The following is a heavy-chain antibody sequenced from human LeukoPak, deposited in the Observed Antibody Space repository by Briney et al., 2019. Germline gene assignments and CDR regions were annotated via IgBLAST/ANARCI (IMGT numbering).Heavy chain of an antibody. J-gene: IGHJ4*02. Sequence: ASVNVSCKASGYTFNSYGISWVRQAPGQGREWIGWISAYNGNTNYPQKLQGRVTMTTDTSTSTAYMELRSLRSDDTAVYYCARAGIAAAPREFDYWGQGTLVTVSS. CDR2: ISAYNGNT. V-gene: IGHV1-18*01. D-gene: IGHD6-13*01. CDR3: ARAGIAAAPREFDY. CDR1: GYTFNSYG.